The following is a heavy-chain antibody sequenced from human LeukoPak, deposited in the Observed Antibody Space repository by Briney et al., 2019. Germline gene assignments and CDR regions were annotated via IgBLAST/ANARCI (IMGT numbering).Heavy chain of an antibody. CDR3: ARTTVTTAFDY. D-gene: IGHD4-17*01. CDR2: INHSGST. J-gene: IGHJ4*02. V-gene: IGHV4-34*01. Sequence: ETLSLTCAVYGGSFSGYYWSWIRQPPGKGLEWIGEINHSGSTNYNPSLKSRVTISVDTSKNQFSLKLSSVTAADTAVYYCARTTVTTAFDYWGQGTLVTVSS. CDR1: GGSFSGYY.